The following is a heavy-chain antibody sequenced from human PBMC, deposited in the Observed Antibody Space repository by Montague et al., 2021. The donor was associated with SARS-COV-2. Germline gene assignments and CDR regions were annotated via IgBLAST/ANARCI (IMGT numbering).Heavy chain of an antibody. CDR1: GGSFSTYS. Sequence: SETLSLTCAVHGGSFSTYSWNWIRQPPGKGLEWIGEIHHGGSTNYNPSLKSRVTIPADTSKNQFSLKLTSVAAADTAVYYCARLGDGVVPSPILGVGPYYSCYYMDVWGKGTTVTVSS. J-gene: IGHJ6*03. CDR3: ARLGDGVVPSPILGVGPYYSCYYMDV. V-gene: IGHV4-34*01. CDR2: IHHGGST. D-gene: IGHD3-10*01.